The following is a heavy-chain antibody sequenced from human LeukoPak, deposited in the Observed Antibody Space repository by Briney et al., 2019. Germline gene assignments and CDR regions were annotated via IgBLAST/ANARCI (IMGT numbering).Heavy chain of an antibody. CDR2: IYYSGST. CDR3: AREPGAYCGGDCYDADAFDI. V-gene: IGHV4-59*01. Sequence: SETLSLTCTVSCGSISSYYWSWIRQPPGKGLESIGYIYYSGSTNYNPSRKSRVTISVDTSKNQFSLKLSSVTAADTAVYYFAREPGAYCGGDCYDADAFDIWGQGTMVTVSS. D-gene: IGHD2-21*02. CDR1: CGSISSYY. J-gene: IGHJ3*02.